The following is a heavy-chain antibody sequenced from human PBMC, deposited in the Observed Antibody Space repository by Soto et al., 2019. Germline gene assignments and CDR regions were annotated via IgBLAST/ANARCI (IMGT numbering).Heavy chain of an antibody. CDR2: IYPGDSDT. Sequence: GESLKISCKGSGYSFTSYWIGWVRQMPGKGLEWMGIIYPGDSDTRYSPSFQGQVTISADKSISTAYLQWSSLKASDTAMYYCARLSKEHVRWTTHPFDPWGQGTLVTVAS. CDR3: ARLSKEHVRWTTHPFDP. CDR1: GYSFTSYW. J-gene: IGHJ5*02. V-gene: IGHV5-51*01. D-gene: IGHD4-4*01.